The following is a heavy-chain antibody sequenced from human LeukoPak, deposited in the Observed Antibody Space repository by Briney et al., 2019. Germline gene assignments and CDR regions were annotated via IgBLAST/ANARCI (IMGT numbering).Heavy chain of an antibody. Sequence: LTGGSLRLSCAASGFTFGGFGMHWVRQAPGKGLEWVALIWYDASKQYYIDSVRGRFTISRDNSKNTLYLQMNSLRAEDTAVYYCARDLETTMIVVVTYYSDAFDIWGQGTMVTVSS. CDR2: IWYDASKQ. D-gene: IGHD3-22*01. V-gene: IGHV3-30*02. CDR1: GFTFGGFG. CDR3: ARDLETTMIVVVTYYSDAFDI. J-gene: IGHJ3*02.